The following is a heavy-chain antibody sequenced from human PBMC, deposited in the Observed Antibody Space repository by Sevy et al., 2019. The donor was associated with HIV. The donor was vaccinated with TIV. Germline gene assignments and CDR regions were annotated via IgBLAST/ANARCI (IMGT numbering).Heavy chain of an antibody. CDR3: ARDIGAGSNSETSSPPFFFYYFDS. CDR1: GFSLDDYA. D-gene: IGHD1-26*01. V-gene: IGHV3-9*01. CDR2: ISWNSGSI. J-gene: IGHJ4*02. Sequence: GGSLRLSCAASGFSLDDYAMHWVRQSSGKGLEWVAGISWNSGSIGYADSVKGRFTNSRDNARSTLYLKMNNMRSEDTALYYCARDIGAGSNSETSSPPFFFYYFDSWGQGTLVTVSS.